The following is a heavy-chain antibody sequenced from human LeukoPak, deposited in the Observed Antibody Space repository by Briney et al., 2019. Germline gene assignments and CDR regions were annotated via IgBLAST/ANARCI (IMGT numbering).Heavy chain of an antibody. V-gene: IGHV1-69*04. CDR1: GGTFSSYA. J-gene: IGHJ4*02. Sequence: SVKVSCRASGGTFSSYAISWVRQAPGQGLEWMGRIIPILGIANYAQKFQGRVTITADKSTSTAYMELSSLRSEDTAVYYCARTWHNRMAVAGTFIVYWGQGTLVTVSS. CDR3: ARTWHNRMAVAGTFIVY. D-gene: IGHD6-19*01. CDR2: IIPILGIA.